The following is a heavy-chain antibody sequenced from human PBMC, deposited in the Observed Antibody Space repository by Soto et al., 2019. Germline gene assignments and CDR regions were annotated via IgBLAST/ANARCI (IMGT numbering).Heavy chain of an antibody. V-gene: IGHV3-11*05. CDR1: GFTFSDYY. D-gene: IGHD5-12*01. CDR3: ARDHHRYSGYDYVDY. CDR2: ISSSSSYT. Sequence: QVQLVESGGGLVKPGGSLRLSCAASGFTFSDYYMSWIRQAPGKGLEWVSYISSSSSYTNYADSVKRRFTISRDNAKNSLYLQLTSLRAEDTALYYCARDHHRYSGYDYVDYWGQGTLVTVSS. J-gene: IGHJ4*02.